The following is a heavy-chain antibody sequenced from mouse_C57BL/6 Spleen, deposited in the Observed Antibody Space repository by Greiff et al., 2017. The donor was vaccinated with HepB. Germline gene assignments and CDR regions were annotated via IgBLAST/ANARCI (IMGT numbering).Heavy chain of an antibody. CDR2: ILPGSGST. Sequence: QVQLKQSGAELMKPGASVKLSCKATGYTFTGYWIEWVKQRPGHGLEWIGEILPGSGSTNYNEKFKGKATFTADTSSNTAYMQLSSLTTEDSAIYYCARGDYDGYYVGFAYWGQGTLVTVSA. CDR1: GYTFTGYW. J-gene: IGHJ3*01. CDR3: ARGDYDGYYVGFAY. D-gene: IGHD2-3*01. V-gene: IGHV1-9*01.